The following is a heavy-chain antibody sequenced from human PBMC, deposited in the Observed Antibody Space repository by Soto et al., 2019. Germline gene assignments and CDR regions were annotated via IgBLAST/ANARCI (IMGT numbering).Heavy chain of an antibody. D-gene: IGHD3-9*01. J-gene: IGHJ4*02. CDR2: INHSGST. Sequence: SETLSLTCAVYGGSFSGYYWSWIRQPPGKGLEWIGEINHSGSTNYNPSLKSRVTISVDTSKNQFSLKLSSVTAADTAVYYCARGEISSNVLRYFDWPRAFDYWGQGTLVTVSS. CDR3: ARGEISSNVLRYFDWPRAFDY. CDR1: GGSFSGYY. V-gene: IGHV4-34*01.